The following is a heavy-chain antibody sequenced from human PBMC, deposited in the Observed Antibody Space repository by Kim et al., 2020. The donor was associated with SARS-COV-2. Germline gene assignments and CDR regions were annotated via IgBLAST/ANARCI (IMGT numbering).Heavy chain of an antibody. D-gene: IGHD2-2*01. CDR2: IWYDGSNK. V-gene: IGHV3-33*01. CDR1: GFTFSSYG. Sequence: GGSLRLSCAASGFTFSSYGMHWVRQAPGKGLEWVAVIWYDGSNKYYADSVKGRFTISRDNSKNTLYLQMNSLRAEDTAVYYCARGGDIVVVPAAGRPDAFDIWGQGTMVTVSS. J-gene: IGHJ3*02. CDR3: ARGGDIVVVPAAGRPDAFDI.